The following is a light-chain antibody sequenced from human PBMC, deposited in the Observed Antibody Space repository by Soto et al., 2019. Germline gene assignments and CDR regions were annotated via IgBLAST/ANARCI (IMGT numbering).Light chain of an antibody. V-gene: IGKV1-5*01. Sequence: DIQMTQSPSTLSASVGDRVTITCRANQRIRGWLAWYQQKPGKAPNLLIYDASRLKSGVPSRFSGRGSGTEFTLTITSLQPDDFATYYCHQYNSFSPWTFGQGTKVEVK. CDR3: HQYNSFSPWT. J-gene: IGKJ1*01. CDR1: QRIRGW. CDR2: DAS.